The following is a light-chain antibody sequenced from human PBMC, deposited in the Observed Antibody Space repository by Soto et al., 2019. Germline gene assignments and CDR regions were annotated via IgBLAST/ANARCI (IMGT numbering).Light chain of an antibody. CDR1: QSITTY. V-gene: IGKV1-39*01. J-gene: IGKJ1*01. CDR2: TTS. Sequence: DIQMTQSPSSLSAAVGDRVTITCRASQSITTYLNWYQQKPGKAPNLLIYTTSNLESGVPSRFSGCGSGTDFTLTINSLQPEDFATYFCQQSYSRPRTFGQGTKVDIK. CDR3: QQSYSRPRT.